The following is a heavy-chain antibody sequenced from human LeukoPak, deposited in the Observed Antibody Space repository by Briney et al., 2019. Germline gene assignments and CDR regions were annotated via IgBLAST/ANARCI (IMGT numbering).Heavy chain of an antibody. D-gene: IGHD2-2*02. J-gene: IGHJ4*02. CDR3: AREPGSIVVVPAAIEYDY. V-gene: IGHV3-21*01. CDR2: ISSSSSYI. CDR1: GFTFSSYS. Sequence: GGSLRLSCAASGFTFSSYSMNWVRQAPGKGLEWDSSISSSSSYIYYADSVKGRFTISRDNAKNSLYLQMNSLRAEDTAVYYCAREPGSIVVVPAAIEYDYWGQGTLVTVSS.